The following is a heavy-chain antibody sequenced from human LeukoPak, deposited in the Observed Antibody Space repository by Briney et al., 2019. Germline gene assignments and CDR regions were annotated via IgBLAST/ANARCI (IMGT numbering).Heavy chain of an antibody. Sequence: SETLSLTCAVYGGSFSGYYWSWIRQPPGKGLEWIGEINHSGSTNYNPSLKSRVTISVDTSKNQFSLKLSSVTAADTAVYYCARDLDCSSTSCYDSNWFDPWGQGTLVTVSS. CDR1: GGSFSGYY. J-gene: IGHJ5*02. V-gene: IGHV4-34*01. CDR3: ARDLDCSSTSCYDSNWFDP. D-gene: IGHD2-2*01. CDR2: INHSGST.